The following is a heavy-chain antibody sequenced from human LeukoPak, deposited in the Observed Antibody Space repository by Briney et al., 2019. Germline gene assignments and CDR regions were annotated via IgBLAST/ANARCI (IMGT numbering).Heavy chain of an antibody. Sequence: GGSLRLSCAASGFTFSSYAMSWVRLAPGKGLEWVSAISGSGGSTYYADSVKGRFTISRDNSKKRLYMQMNSLRAEDTAVYYCAKGLNVVLVPAAINWFDPWGQGTLVTVSS. CDR3: AKGLNVVLVPAAINWFDP. D-gene: IGHD2-2*01. J-gene: IGHJ5*02. CDR2: ISGSGGST. V-gene: IGHV3-23*01. CDR1: GFTFSSYA.